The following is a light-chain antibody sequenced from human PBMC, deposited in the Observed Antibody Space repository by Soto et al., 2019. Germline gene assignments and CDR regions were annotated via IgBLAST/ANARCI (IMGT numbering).Light chain of an antibody. J-gene: IGLJ1*01. V-gene: IGLV1-40*01. CDR2: GNK. CDR3: LSYDTSLSSPYV. Sequence: QSVLTQPPSVSGAPRQRVTISCTGSDSNIGPTYDVHWYQQLPGTAPKLLIYGNKNRPSGVPDRFSGSKSGTSASLAITGLQAEDEADYYCLSYDTSLSSPYVFGTGTKVTVL. CDR1: DSNIGPTYD.